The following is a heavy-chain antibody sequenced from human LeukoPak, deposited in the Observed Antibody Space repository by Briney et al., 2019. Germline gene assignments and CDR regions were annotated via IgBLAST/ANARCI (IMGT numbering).Heavy chain of an antibody. CDR2: ISSSGNII. D-gene: IGHD6-19*01. CDR3: VRDPPRTVPGIDFDY. J-gene: IGHJ4*02. V-gene: IGHV3-11*04. CDR1: GFTFSDYY. Sequence: GGSLRLSCAASGFTFSDYYMSWIRQAPGEGLEWVSYISSSGNIIYYADSVKGRFTISRDNAKNSLHLQMNSLRAEDTAVYYCVRDPPRTVPGIDFDYWGQGTLVTVSS.